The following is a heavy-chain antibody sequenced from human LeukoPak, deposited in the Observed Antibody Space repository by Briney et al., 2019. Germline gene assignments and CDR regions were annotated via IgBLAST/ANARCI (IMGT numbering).Heavy chain of an antibody. V-gene: IGHV4-39*07. CDR3: ARGHSGSYFSGSLYYYYYMDV. CDR2: IYYSGST. J-gene: IGHJ6*03. Sequence: SETLSLTCTVSGGPISSSSYYWGWIRQPPGKGLEWIGSIYYSGSTYYNPSLKSRVTISVDTSKNLLSLKLSSVTAADTALYYCARGHSGSYFSGSLYYYYYMDVWGKGTTVTISS. D-gene: IGHD1-26*01. CDR1: GGPISSSSYY.